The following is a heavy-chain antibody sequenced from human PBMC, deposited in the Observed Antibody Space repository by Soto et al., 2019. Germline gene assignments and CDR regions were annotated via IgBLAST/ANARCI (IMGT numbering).Heavy chain of an antibody. CDR2: IYYSGST. Sequence: SETLSLTCTVSGGSISSYYWSWIRQPPGKGLEWIGYIYYSGSTNYNPSLKSRVTISVDTSKNQFSLKLSSVTAADTAVYYCARVIGDGYNFYYYVMDGWGQGTKVTVSS. J-gene: IGHJ6*02. V-gene: IGHV4-59*01. CDR1: GGSISSYY. CDR3: ARVIGDGYNFYYYVMDG. D-gene: IGHD5-12*01.